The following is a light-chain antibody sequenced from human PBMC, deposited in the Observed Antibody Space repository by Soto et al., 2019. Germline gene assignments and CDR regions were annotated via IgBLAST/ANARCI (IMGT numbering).Light chain of an antibody. J-gene: IGLJ3*02. Sequence: QSALTQPASVSGSPGQSITISCTGTTSDVGSYDLVSWYQQYPGKAPKLMIYEVSKRPSGVSNRFSGYKSGNTASLTISGLQAEDEADYYCCSYAGSSTFRVFGGGTKVTVL. CDR1: TSDVGSYDL. CDR3: CSYAGSSTFRV. V-gene: IGLV2-23*02. CDR2: EVS.